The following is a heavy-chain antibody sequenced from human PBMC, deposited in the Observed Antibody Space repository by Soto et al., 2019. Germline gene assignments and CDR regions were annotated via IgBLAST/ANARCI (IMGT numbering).Heavy chain of an antibody. CDR2: INPSGGST. J-gene: IGHJ6*02. Sequence: QVQLVQSGAEVKKPGASVKVSCKASGYTFTSYYMHWVRQAPGQGLEWMGIINPSGGSTSYTQKFQGRVTMTRDTSTSTVYMELSSLRSEDTAVYYCAKGGAAPRAGMDVWGQGTTVTVSS. D-gene: IGHD6-6*01. CDR3: AKGGAAPRAGMDV. V-gene: IGHV1-46*01. CDR1: GYTFTSYY.